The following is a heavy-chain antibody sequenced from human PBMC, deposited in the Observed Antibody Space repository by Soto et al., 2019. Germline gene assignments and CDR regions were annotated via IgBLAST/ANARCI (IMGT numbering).Heavy chain of an antibody. CDR2: IRSKANSYAT. Sequence: EVQLVESGGGLVQPGGSLKLSCAASGFTFSGSAMHWVRQASGKGLEWVGRIRSKANSYATAYAASVKGRFTISRDNSKNTLYLQMNSLRAEDTAVYYCAKALTSWEQWLVTVGYWGQGTLVTVSS. D-gene: IGHD6-19*01. V-gene: IGHV3-73*01. CDR3: AKALTSWEQWLVTVGY. CDR1: GFTFSGSA. J-gene: IGHJ4*02.